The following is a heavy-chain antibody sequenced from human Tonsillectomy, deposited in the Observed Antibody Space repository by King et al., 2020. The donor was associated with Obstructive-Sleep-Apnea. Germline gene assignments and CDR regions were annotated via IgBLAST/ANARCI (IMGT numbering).Heavy chain of an antibody. Sequence: VQLVESGGGVVQPGGSLRLSCAASGFTFSSSGMHWVRQAPGKGLEWVTFIRYDGSNEYYADSVKGRFSISRDNSKNTLFLQTNSLRTEDTAVYYCAKDNSNWSFDYWGQGILVTVSS. J-gene: IGHJ4*02. CDR3: AKDNSNWSFDY. V-gene: IGHV3-30*02. D-gene: IGHD6-13*01. CDR1: GFTFSSSG. CDR2: IRYDGSNE.